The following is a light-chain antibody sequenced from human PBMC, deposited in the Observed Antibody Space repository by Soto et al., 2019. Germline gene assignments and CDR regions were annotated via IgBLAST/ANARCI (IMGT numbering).Light chain of an antibody. CDR3: QQYNEWPVT. Sequence: EIVMTQSPATLSVSPGERVTLSCRASQSLSNKLAWYQQKPGQAPRLLIYDAYTRATGIPARFSGSGSGTDFTLTISSLQSEDFAVFYCQQYNEWPVTFGGGTKVEIK. CDR1: QSLSNK. V-gene: IGKV3-15*01. J-gene: IGKJ4*01. CDR2: DAY.